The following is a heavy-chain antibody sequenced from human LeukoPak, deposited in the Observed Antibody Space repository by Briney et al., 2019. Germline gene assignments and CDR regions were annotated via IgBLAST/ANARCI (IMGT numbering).Heavy chain of an antibody. J-gene: IGHJ4*02. CDR2: IYWSDDK. CDR1: GFSLSTHGVG. Sequence: SGPTLVKPTQTLTLTCTFSGFSLSTHGVGVGWIRQPPGKALEWLAVIYWSDDKRYSPSLKSRLTITKDTSENQVVLTMTNMDPVDTATYFCAHSPSSIYTSLAARLFDYWGQGTLVTVSS. D-gene: IGHD6-6*01. CDR3: AHSPSSIYTSLAARLFDY. V-gene: IGHV2-5*01.